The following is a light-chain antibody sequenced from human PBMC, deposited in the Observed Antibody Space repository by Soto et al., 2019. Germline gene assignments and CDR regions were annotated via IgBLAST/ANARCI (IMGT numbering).Light chain of an antibody. CDR2: EGS. Sequence: QSVLTQPASVSGSPGQSITISCIGTSSDVGSYNLVSWYQQHPGKAPKLMIYEGSKRPSGVSNRFSGSKSGNTASLTISGLQAEDEADYYCCSYAGSPYVFGTGTKVTVL. CDR3: CSYAGSPYV. CDR1: SSDVGSYNL. J-gene: IGLJ1*01. V-gene: IGLV2-23*01.